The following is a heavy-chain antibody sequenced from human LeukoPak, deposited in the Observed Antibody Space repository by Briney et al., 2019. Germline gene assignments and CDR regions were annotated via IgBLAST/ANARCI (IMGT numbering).Heavy chain of an antibody. D-gene: IGHD3-10*01. CDR2: INHSGST. V-gene: IGHV4-34*01. J-gene: IGHJ5*02. CDR3: ARSLIGDWFDP. Sequence: PSETLSLTCAVYGGSFSGYYWSWIRRPPGKGLEWIGEINHSGSTNYNPSLKSRVTISVDTSKNQFSLKLSSVTAADTAVYYCARSLIGDWFDPWGQGTLVTVSS. CDR1: GGSFSGYY.